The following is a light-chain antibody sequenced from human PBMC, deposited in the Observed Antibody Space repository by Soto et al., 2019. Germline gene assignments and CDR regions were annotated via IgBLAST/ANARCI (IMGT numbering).Light chain of an antibody. Sequence: QSVLTQPRSVSGSPGQSVTISCTGTSSDVGGYNYVSSYQQHPGKTPRLMIYDVNKRPSGVPDRFSGSKSGNTATLTISGLQAEDEADYYCCSYAGSYTEIFAPAPNVTVL. J-gene: IGLJ1*01. CDR3: CSYAGSYTEI. CDR2: DVN. V-gene: IGLV2-11*01. CDR1: SSDVGGYNY.